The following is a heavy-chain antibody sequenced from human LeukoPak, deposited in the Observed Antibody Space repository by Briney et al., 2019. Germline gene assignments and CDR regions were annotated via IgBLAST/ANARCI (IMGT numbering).Heavy chain of an antibody. Sequence: GGSLRLSCAASGFTFTGYWMTWVRQASGKRLEGVANIKEDGSEKYYVDSVKGRFTISRDSARNSLYLQMNSLRAEDTAVYYCARRKTLDYWGQGTLVTVSS. CDR1: GFTFTGYW. V-gene: IGHV3-7*01. CDR3: ARRKTLDY. CDR2: IKEDGSEK. J-gene: IGHJ4*02.